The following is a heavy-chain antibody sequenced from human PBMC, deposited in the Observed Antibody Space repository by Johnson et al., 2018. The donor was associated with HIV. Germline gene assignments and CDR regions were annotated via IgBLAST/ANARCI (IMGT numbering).Heavy chain of an antibody. CDR2: ISWKSGTT. CDR1: GFTFDEYV. D-gene: IGHD1-26*01. CDR3: TKDNVVGALTIWGNRAFDS. J-gene: IGHJ3*01. V-gene: IGHV3-9*01. Sequence: VQLVESGGGWVQPGRSLRVSCAASGFTFDEYVIHWVRQAPGKVLEWVSGISWKSGTTGYADSGNGRFTISRDNAKNFVHLQMNSLRADDTALYYCTKDNVVGALTIWGNRAFDSWGQGTMVTVSS.